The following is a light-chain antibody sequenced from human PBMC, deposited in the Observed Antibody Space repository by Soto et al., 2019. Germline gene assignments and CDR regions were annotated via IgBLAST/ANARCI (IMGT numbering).Light chain of an antibody. V-gene: IGLV8-61*01. CDR3: LLYLGGGIWV. Sequence: QAVVTQEPSLSVSPGGTVTLTCGLSSGSVSTSYFPSWYQQTPGQAPRTLIYNTSTRSSGVPDRLSGSILGNKAALTITGAQADDESDYYCLLYLGGGIWVFGGGTKLPS. CDR2: NTS. CDR1: SGSVSTSYF. J-gene: IGLJ3*02.